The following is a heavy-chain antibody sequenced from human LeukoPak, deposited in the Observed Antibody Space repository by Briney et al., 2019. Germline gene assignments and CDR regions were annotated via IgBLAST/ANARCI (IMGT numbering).Heavy chain of an antibody. CDR2: IYYSGST. CDR3: ARGNYDSSGYSDFDY. CDR1: GGSISSSSYY. V-gene: IGHV4-39*01. D-gene: IGHD3-22*01. J-gene: IGHJ4*02. Sequence: SETLSLTCTVSGGSISSSSYYWGWIRQPPGKGLEWIGSIYYSGSTYYNPSLKSRVTISVDTSKNQFSLKLSSVTAADTAVYYCARGNYDSSGYSDFDYWGQGTLVTVSS.